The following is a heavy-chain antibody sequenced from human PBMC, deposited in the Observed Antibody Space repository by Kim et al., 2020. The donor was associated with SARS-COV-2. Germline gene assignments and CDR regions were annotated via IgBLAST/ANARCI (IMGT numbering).Heavy chain of an antibody. V-gene: IGHV1-18*01. J-gene: IGHJ6*02. CDR2: ISAYNGNT. CDR1: GYTFTSYG. D-gene: IGHD2-2*01. Sequence: ASVKVSCKASGYTFTSYGISWVRQAPGQGLEWMGWISAYNGNTNYAQKLQGRVTMTTDTSTSTAYMELRSLRSDDTAVYYCARDLSSSSTSNSIAAAFYYYYYGMDVWGQGTTVTVSS. CDR3: ARDLSSSSTSNSIAAAFYYYYYGMDV.